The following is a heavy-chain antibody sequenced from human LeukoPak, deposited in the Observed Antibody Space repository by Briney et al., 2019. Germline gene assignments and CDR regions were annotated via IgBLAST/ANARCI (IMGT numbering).Heavy chain of an antibody. J-gene: IGHJ4*02. CDR1: GGTFSSYA. CDR3: AREAGITGNLLFDY. Sequence: GASVTVSCTASGGTFSSYAISWVRQAPGQGLEWMGGIIPIFGTANYAQKFQGRVTITADESTSTAYMELSSLRSEDTAVYYCAREAGITGNLLFDYWGQGTLVTVSS. V-gene: IGHV1-69*13. D-gene: IGHD1-20*01. CDR2: IIPIFGTA.